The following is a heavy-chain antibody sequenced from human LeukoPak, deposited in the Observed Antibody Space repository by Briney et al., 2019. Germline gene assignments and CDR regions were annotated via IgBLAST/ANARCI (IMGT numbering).Heavy chain of an antibody. CDR3: ARVMYGGISYSVDY. D-gene: IGHD1-26*01. CDR2: ISISSTTI. Sequence: GGSLRLSCLASGFTFSGYSMNWVRQAPGKGLEWVSYISISSTTINYADSVKGRFTISRDNAKNSLYLQMNSLRDEDTTVYYCARVMYGGISYSVDYWGQGTLVTVSS. J-gene: IGHJ4*02. V-gene: IGHV3-48*02. CDR1: GFTFSGYS.